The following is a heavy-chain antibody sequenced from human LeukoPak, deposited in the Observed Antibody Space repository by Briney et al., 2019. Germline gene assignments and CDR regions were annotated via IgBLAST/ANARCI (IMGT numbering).Heavy chain of an antibody. D-gene: IGHD3-16*01. CDR3: ARDRVMDDAFDI. CDR1: GGSFSGYY. J-gene: IGHJ3*02. V-gene: IGHV4-34*11. Sequence: PSETLSLTCAVYGGSFSGYYWGWIRQPPGKGLEWIGSIYYSGRTYYNPSLKSRVTISVDTSKNQFSLKLSSVTAADTAVYCCARDRVMDDAFDIWGQGTMVTVSS. CDR2: IYYSGRT.